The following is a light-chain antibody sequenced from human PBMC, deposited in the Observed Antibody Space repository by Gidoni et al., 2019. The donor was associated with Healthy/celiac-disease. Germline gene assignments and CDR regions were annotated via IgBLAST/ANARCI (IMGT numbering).Light chain of an antibody. V-gene: IGKV1-9*01. Sequence: DIQLTQSPSFLSASVGDRVTITCRASQGISRYLAWYQQKPGKAPKLLIYAASTLQSGVPSSFSGSGSGKEFTITISSLQPEDVATYYCQQINSYPLTFGGGTKVEIK. CDR3: QQINSYPLT. J-gene: IGKJ4*02. CDR2: AAS. CDR1: QGISRY.